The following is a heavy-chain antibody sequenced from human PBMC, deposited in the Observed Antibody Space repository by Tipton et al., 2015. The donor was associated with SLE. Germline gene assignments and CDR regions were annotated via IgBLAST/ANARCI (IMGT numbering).Heavy chain of an antibody. J-gene: IGHJ4*02. V-gene: IGHV4-59*01. CDR3: ARAQNYYGSGSYPDY. D-gene: IGHD3-10*01. CDR2: IYYSGST. CDR1: GGSISSYY. Sequence: TLSLTCTVSGGSISSYYWSWIRQPPGKGLEWIGYIYYSGSTNYSPSLKSRVTISVDTSKNQFSLKLSSVTAADTAVYYCARAQNYYGSGSYPDYWGQGTLVTVSS.